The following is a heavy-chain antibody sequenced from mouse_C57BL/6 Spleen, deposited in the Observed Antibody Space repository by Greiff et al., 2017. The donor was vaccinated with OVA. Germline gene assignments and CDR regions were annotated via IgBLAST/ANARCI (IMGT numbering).Heavy chain of an antibody. D-gene: IGHD1-2*01. CDR3: ARGGRITTAEGFAY. Sequence: QVQLQQSGAELARPGASVKLSCKASGYTFTSYGISWVKQRTGQGLEWIGEIYPRSGNTYYNEKFKGKATLTADKSSSTAYMELRSLTSEDSAVDFCARGGRITTAEGFAYWGQGTLVTVSA. V-gene: IGHV1-81*01. CDR2: IYPRSGNT. CDR1: GYTFTSYG. J-gene: IGHJ3*01.